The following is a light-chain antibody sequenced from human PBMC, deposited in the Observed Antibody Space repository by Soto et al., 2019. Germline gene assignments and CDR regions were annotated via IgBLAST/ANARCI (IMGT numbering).Light chain of an antibody. CDR3: QQSYSTPRP. CDR1: QSISSY. CDR2: AAS. Sequence: IKMTQSPSSLSATVGDRVTITCRASQSISSYLNWYQQKPGKAPKLLIYAASSLQSGVPSRFSGSGSGTDFTLTISSLQPEDFATYYCQQSYSTPRPFGQGTKVDIK. V-gene: IGKV1-39*01. J-gene: IGKJ1*01.